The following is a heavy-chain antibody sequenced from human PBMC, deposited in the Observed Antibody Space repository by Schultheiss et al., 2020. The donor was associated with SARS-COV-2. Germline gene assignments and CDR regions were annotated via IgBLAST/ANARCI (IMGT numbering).Heavy chain of an antibody. CDR3: ARSTYYYDSSGYYGYYYYYYGMDV. D-gene: IGHD3-22*01. J-gene: IGHJ6*02. Sequence: SETLSLTCTVSGGSISSGGYYWSWIRQHPGKGLEWIGYIYYSGSTNYNPSLKSRVTISVDPSKNQFSLKLSSVTAADTAVYYCARSTYYYDSSGYYGYYYYYYGMDVWGQGTTVTVSS. CDR2: IYYSGST. CDR1: GGSISSGGYY. V-gene: IGHV4-31*03.